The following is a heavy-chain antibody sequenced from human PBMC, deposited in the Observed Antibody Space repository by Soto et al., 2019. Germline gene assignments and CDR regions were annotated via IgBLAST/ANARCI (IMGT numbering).Heavy chain of an antibody. Sequence: SETLSLTCTVSGGSISSGGYYWSWIRQHPGKGLEWIGYIYYSGSTSYNPSLKSRVTISVDTSKNQFSLKLSSVTAADTAVYYCSRCSGYYDSSGYYYYYYGMDVWGQGTTVTVSS. J-gene: IGHJ6*02. CDR3: SRCSGYYDSSGYYYYYYGMDV. V-gene: IGHV4-31*03. D-gene: IGHD3-22*01. CDR1: GGSISSGGYY. CDR2: IYYSGST.